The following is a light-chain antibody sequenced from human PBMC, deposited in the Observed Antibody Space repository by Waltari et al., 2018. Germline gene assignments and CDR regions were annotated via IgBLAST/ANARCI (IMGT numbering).Light chain of an antibody. CDR2: NTN. V-gene: IGLV8-61*01. Sequence: QTVVTQEPSFSVSPGGTVTLTCGLSSGSVSTDYSPSWDHQTPGQTPRTLNYNTNTRSSGVPDRFSGSILGNKAARTITGAQADDESDYYCVLYMGSGVWVFCGGTKLTVL. CDR3: VLYMGSGVWV. J-gene: IGLJ3*02. CDR1: SGSVSTDYS.